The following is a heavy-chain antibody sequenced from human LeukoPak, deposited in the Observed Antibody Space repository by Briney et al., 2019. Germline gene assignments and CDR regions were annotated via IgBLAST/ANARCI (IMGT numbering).Heavy chain of an antibody. CDR1: GYTFTSYA. D-gene: IGHD2-2*01. Sequence: ASVKVSCKASGYTFTSYAMNWVRQAPEQGLEWMGWINTNTGNPTYAQGFTGRFVFSLDTSVSTAYLQISSLKAEDTAVYYCAREGVVVVPAASYYYYYYYMDVWGKGTTVTVSS. J-gene: IGHJ6*03. V-gene: IGHV7-4-1*02. CDR2: INTNTGNP. CDR3: AREGVVVVPAASYYYYYYYMDV.